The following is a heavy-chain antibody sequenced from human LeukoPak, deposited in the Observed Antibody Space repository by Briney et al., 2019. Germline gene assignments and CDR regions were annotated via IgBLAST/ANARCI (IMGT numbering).Heavy chain of an antibody. J-gene: IGHJ4*02. D-gene: IGHD3-16*02. CDR3: ARQRITFGGVIVIFDY. CDR1: GGSISNYY. CDR2: IYTSGST. V-gene: IGHV4-4*07. Sequence: PSETLSLTCTVSGGSISNYYWSWIRQPAGKGLEWIGRIYTSGSTNYNPSLKSRVTMSVDTSKNQFSLKLSSVTAADTAVYYCARQRITFGGVIVIFDYWGQGTLVTVSS.